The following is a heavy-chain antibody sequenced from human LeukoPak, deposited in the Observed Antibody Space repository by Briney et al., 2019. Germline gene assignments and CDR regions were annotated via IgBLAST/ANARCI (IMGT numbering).Heavy chain of an antibody. CDR2: TGSNGVT. J-gene: IGHJ4*02. CDR3: GIRETSDYYVF. V-gene: IGHV3-23*01. Sequence: GGSLRLSCTGSRFTFRTYAFSWVGQAPGKGLEWVSATGSNGVTYYADSVKGRFTISRDNSKNALYLQMNGLRADDTAVYYCGIRETSDYYVFWGQGTLVTVSS. D-gene: IGHD3-22*01. CDR1: RFTFRTYA.